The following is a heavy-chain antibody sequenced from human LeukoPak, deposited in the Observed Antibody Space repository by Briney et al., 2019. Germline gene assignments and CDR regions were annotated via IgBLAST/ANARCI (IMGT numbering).Heavy chain of an antibody. CDR1: GGSFSGYY. CDR2: INHSGST. V-gene: IGHV4-34*01. Sequence: PSETLSLTCAVYGGSFSGYYWSWIRQPPGKGLEWIGEINHSGSTNYNPSLKSRVTISVDTSKNQFSLKLSSVIAADTAVYYCARGLTTVTSGDYWGQGTLVTVSS. J-gene: IGHJ4*02. D-gene: IGHD4-17*01. CDR3: ARGLTTVTSGDY.